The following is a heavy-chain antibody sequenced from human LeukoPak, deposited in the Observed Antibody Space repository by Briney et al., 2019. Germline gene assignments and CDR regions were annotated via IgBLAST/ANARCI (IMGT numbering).Heavy chain of an antibody. J-gene: IGHJ4*02. Sequence: GGSLRLSCAASGFTFSSYAMSWVRQPPGEGLEWVSAISGSGGSTYYADSVKGRFTISRDNSKNTLYLQMNSQRAEDTAVYYCAKLVVIGAHGDYWGQGTLVTVSS. V-gene: IGHV3-23*01. CDR2: ISGSGGST. CDR3: AKLVVIGAHGDY. CDR1: GFTFSSYA. D-gene: IGHD3-22*01.